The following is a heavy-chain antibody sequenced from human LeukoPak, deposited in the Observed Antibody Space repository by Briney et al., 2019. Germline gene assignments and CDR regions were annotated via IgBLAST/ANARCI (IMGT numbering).Heavy chain of an antibody. V-gene: IGHV3-15*01. D-gene: IGHD2-15*01. J-gene: IGHJ4*02. CDR1: GFTFTNAW. CDR2: IRSKSDGGTT. CDR3: ASDVPENAAQIDY. Sequence: PGGSLRLSCAASGFTFTNAWMSWFRQAPGKGLELFGRIRSKSDGGTTDYAAPVKGRFTISRDDSTNTLYLQMTSLKTDDTALYYCASDVPENAAQIDYWGQGTLVTVSS.